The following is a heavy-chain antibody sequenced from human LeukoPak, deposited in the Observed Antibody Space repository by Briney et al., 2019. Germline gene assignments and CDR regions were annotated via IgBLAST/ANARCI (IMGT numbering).Heavy chain of an antibody. V-gene: IGHV3-74*01. J-gene: IGHJ4*02. CDR3: ARTDAVAGPLDY. D-gene: IGHD6-19*01. Sequence: PGGSLRLSCAASGFTFSSYWMHWVRHAPGKGLVWVSRINSGGSSTSYADSVKGRFTISRDNAKNTLYLQMDSLRAEDTAVYYCARTDAVAGPLDYWGQGTLVTVSS. CDR1: GFTFSSYW. CDR2: INSGGSST.